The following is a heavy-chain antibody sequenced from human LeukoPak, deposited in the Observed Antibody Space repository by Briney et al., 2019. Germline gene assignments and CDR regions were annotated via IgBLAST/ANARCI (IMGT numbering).Heavy chain of an antibody. CDR1: GFIFSNYG. J-gene: IGHJ4*02. CDR2: IWNDGSET. CDR3: ARDMGRAWYGPPDY. V-gene: IGHV3-33*01. D-gene: IGHD6-13*01. Sequence: GRSLRLSCAASGFIFSNYGMHWVRQAPGKRLEWVAVIWNDGSETFHADSVKGRFRIARDNSKSTLYLQMNSPRAEDTAVYFCARDMGRAWYGPPDYWGQGTLVTVSS.